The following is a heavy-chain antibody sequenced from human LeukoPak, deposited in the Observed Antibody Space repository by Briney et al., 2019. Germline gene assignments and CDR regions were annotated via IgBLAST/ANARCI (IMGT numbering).Heavy chain of an antibody. D-gene: IGHD3-10*01. Sequence: SENLSLTCTVSGGSISPHFWSWIRQPPGKGLEWIGYISYTGSTNYNPSLKSRVTISVDTSKNQFSLQLTSVTAADTAVYYCARDDYRGVTNFDPWGQGTLVTVSS. CDR2: ISYTGST. V-gene: IGHV4-59*11. CDR3: ARDDYRGVTNFDP. J-gene: IGHJ5*02. CDR1: GGSISPHF.